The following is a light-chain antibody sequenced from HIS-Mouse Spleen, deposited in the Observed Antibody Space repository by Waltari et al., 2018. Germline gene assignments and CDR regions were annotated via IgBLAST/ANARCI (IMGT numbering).Light chain of an antibody. J-gene: IGLJ2*01. CDR1: NIGSKS. Sequence: SYVLTQPPSVSVAPGKTARITCGGNNIGSKSVHWYQQKPGQAPVLVVHDDSDRPPGIPGRCSGSNSGNTATLTISRVEAGDEADYYGQVWDSSSDHVVFGGGTKLTVL. CDR3: QVWDSSSDHVV. CDR2: DDS. V-gene: IGLV3-21*03.